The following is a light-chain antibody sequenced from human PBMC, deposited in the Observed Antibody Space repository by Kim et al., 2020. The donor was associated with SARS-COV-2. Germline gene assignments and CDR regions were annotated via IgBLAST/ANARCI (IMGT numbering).Light chain of an antibody. CDR2: SNN. CDR1: ISNIGSNT. CDR3: AAWDDSLNGRV. V-gene: IGLV1-44*01. Sequence: ELTQPPSASGTPGQSVTISCSGSISNIGSNTVNWYQQLPGTAPKLLIYSNNQRPSGVPDRFSGSKSGTSASLAISGLQSEDEADYYCAAWDDSLNGRVFGGGTKLTVL. J-gene: IGLJ3*02.